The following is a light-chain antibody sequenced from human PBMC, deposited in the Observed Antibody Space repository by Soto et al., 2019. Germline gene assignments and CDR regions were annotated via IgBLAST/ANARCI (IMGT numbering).Light chain of an antibody. J-gene: IGKJ1*01. CDR2: KSS. CDR1: QSISSG. V-gene: IGKV1-5*03. Sequence: DIQMTQSPSTLSASVGDRVTITCLASQSISSGLAWDQQKPRKAPKLLIYKSSSLESGVPSRFSGSGSGTECTLTISSLQPDDFATYYCPQYNSYSWTFGQGPKVEIK. CDR3: PQYNSYSWT.